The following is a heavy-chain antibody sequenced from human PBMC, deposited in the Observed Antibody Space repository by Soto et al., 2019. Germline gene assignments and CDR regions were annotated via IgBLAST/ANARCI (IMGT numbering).Heavy chain of an antibody. CDR1: GFTFSSYA. J-gene: IGHJ5*02. D-gene: IGHD2-2*01. CDR3: AKDILGYCSSTSCPAWLNWFDP. CDR2: ISGSGGST. V-gene: IGHV3-23*01. Sequence: EVQLLESGGGLVQPGGSLRLSCAASGFTFSSYAMSWVRQAPGKGLEWVSAISGSGGSTYYSDSVKGRFTISRDNSKNTLYLQINNLRAEDTAVYYCAKDILGYCSSTSCPAWLNWFDPWGQGTLVTVSP.